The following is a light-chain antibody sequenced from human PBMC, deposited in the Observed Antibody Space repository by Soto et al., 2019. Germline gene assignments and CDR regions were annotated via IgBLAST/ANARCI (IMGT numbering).Light chain of an antibody. CDR3: QQRSTWPT. J-gene: IGKJ5*01. Sequence: VLTQSPATLSLSPGTRAPLSCRASESVDFHLAWYQQNPGQAPRLLIYDASVRATGTPARFSGSGSGTAFTLTISSLEPEDFALYYCQQRSTWPTFGQGTRLEIK. CDR2: DAS. V-gene: IGKV3-11*01. CDR1: ESVDFH.